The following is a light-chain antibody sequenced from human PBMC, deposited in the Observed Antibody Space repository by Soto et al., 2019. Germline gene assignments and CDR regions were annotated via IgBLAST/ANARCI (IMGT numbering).Light chain of an antibody. J-gene: IGKJ1*01. V-gene: IGKV1-5*01. Sequence: DTQMTQSPSTLSASVGDRVTITCRASQSMNDWLAWYQQKPGKAPKVLIYDASSLQSGVLSRFSGSGSGTEFTLTIDSLQPDDVATYYCLRYNAFSQTFGQGTKV. CDR3: LRYNAFSQT. CDR2: DAS. CDR1: QSMNDW.